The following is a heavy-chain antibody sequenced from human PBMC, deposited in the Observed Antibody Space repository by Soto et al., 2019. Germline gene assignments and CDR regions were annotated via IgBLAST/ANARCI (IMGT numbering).Heavy chain of an antibody. Sequence: GGSLRLSCAASGFTFSSYAMSWVRQAPGKGLEWVSAISGSGGSTYYADSVKGRFTISRDNSKNTLYLQMNSLRAEDTAVYYCAKGLPERETATILPVSYWGQGTLVTVSS. D-gene: IGHD5-12*01. V-gene: IGHV3-23*01. CDR2: ISGSGGST. CDR1: GFTFSSYA. CDR3: AKGLPERETATILPVSY. J-gene: IGHJ4*02.